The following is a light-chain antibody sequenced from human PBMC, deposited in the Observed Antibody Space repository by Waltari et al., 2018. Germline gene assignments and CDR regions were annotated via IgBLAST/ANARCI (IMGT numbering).Light chain of an antibody. CDR3: QQRCSWPLT. CDR1: QSVSFF. V-gene: IGKV3-11*01. CDR2: DTS. J-gene: IGKJ4*01. Sequence: EIALTQSPAIVSLSPGERATLSCRASQSVSFFLAWYQQKPGQGPRLLIFDTSNRATGIPARFSGGGSGTDFTLTISSLEPEDFATYYCQQRCSWPLTFGGGTEVEIK.